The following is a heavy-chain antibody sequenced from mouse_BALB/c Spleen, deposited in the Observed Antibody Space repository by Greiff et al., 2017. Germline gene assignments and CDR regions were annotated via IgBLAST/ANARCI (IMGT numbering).Heavy chain of an antibody. D-gene: IGHD1-2*01. Sequence: EVKLMESGGGLVKPGGSLKLSCAASGFTFSSYAMSWVRQTPEKRLEWVASISSGGSTYYPDSVKGRFTISRDNARNILYLQMSSLRSEDTAMYYCARGGGDGPHFDYWGQGTTLTVSS. CDR3: ARGGGDGPHFDY. J-gene: IGHJ2*01. V-gene: IGHV5-6-5*01. CDR1: GFTFSSYA. CDR2: ISSGGST.